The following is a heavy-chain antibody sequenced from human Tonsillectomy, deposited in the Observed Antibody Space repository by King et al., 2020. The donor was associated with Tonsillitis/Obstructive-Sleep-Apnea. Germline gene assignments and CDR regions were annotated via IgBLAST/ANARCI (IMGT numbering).Heavy chain of an antibody. V-gene: IGHV3-23*04. CDR1: GFTFRNYA. CDR2: ITGSGDTT. J-gene: IGHJ4*02. CDR3: AKDGTTYGGSSHLCRSDY. Sequence: VQLVESGGGLVQPGGSLRLSCAASGFTFRNYAMSWVRQAPGKGLEWVSGITGSGDTTFYGDSVKGRFTIARDNSKNTLYLQMNSLRAGDTAVYYCAKDGTTYGGSSHLCRSDYWGQGSLVTVSS. D-gene: IGHD2-15*01.